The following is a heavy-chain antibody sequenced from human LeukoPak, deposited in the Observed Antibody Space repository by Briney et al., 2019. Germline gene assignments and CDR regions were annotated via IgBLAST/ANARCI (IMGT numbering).Heavy chain of an antibody. V-gene: IGHV4-39*01. J-gene: IGHJ4*02. D-gene: IGHD6-13*01. CDR1: GGSISSSNYY. Sequence: PSETLSLTCTVSGGSISSSNYYWGWIRPPPGKGLEWIGSLYYSGSTYYNPSLKSRVTISVDTSKNEFSLKLSSVTAADTAVYYCARLKLGYSSSQPFDYWGQGILVTVSS. CDR2: LYYSGST. CDR3: ARLKLGYSSSQPFDY.